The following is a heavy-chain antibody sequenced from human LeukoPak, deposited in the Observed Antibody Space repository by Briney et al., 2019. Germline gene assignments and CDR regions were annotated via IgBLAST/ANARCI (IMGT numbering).Heavy chain of an antibody. D-gene: IGHD3-10*01. J-gene: IGHJ5*02. V-gene: IGHV4-34*01. Sequence: SETLSLTCAVCGGSFSGYYWGWIRQPPGQGREWVVESNHSGRTNSNPSLESRVPISVDTSKNHVSLKPRCVAAADTAVYYCARHDYGSGSFLHHWGQGTVHSLPS. CDR1: GGSFSGYY. CDR2: SNHSGRT. CDR3: ARHDYGSGSFLHH.